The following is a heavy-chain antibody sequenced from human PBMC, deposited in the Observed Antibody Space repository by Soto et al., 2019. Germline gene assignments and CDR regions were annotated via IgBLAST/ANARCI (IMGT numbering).Heavy chain of an antibody. V-gene: IGHV4-34*01. Sequence: SETLSLTCAVYGGSFSVYYWNWIRQSPGKGLEWIGEINHSGSTNHNPSLKSRVTISVDTSKNQISLKLRSVTAADTAVYYCARGGSDMYYYDSSRPRYSPFGSWGQGTLVTVSS. CDR1: GGSFSVYY. CDR2: INHSGST. CDR3: ARGGSDMYYYDSSRPRYSPFGS. D-gene: IGHD3-22*01. J-gene: IGHJ5*01.